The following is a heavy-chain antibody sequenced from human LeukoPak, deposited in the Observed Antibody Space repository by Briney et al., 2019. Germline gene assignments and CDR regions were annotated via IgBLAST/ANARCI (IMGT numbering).Heavy chain of an antibody. CDR1: GFTFSSYG. CDR2: ISYDGSNK. J-gene: IGHJ3*02. V-gene: IGHV3-30*18. D-gene: IGHD1-1*01. CDR3: AKEGTVDAFDI. Sequence: PGGSLRLSCAASGFTFSSYGMHWVRQAPGKGLEWVAVISYDGSNKYYADSVKGRSTISRDNSKNTLYLQMHSLRAEDTAVYYCAKEGTVDAFDIWGQGTMVTVSS.